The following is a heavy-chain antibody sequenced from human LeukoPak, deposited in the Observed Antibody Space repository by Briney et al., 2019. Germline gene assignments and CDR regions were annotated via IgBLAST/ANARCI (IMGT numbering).Heavy chain of an antibody. CDR1: GFTVSSNY. Sequence: GGSLRLSCAASGFTVSSNYMSWVRQAPGKGLEWVSVIYSGGSTYYADSVKGRFTISRDNSRNTLYLQMNSLRAEDTAVYYCARAGAAAGTFDYWGQGTLVTVSS. V-gene: IGHV3-53*01. CDR3: ARAGAAAGTFDY. D-gene: IGHD6-13*01. J-gene: IGHJ4*02. CDR2: IYSGGST.